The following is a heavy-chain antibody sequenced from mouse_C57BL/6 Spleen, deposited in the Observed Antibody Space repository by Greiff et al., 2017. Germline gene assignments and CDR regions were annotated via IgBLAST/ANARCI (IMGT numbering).Heavy chain of an antibody. CDR3: TTADTGFDY. Sequence: VQLQQSGAELVRPGASVKLSCTASGFTFTDYYMHWVKQRPEQGLEWIGWIDPEAGGTEYASKFQGKATITADTSSNTAYLQLSSLTSEDTAVYYCTTADTGFDYWGQGTTLTVSS. CDR1: GFTFTDYY. CDR2: IDPEAGGT. D-gene: IGHD4-1*01. V-gene: IGHV14-4*01. J-gene: IGHJ2*01.